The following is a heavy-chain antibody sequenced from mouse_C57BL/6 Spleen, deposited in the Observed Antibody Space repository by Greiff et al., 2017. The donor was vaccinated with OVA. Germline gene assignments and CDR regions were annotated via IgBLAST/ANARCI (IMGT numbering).Heavy chain of an antibody. J-gene: IGHJ4*01. CDR2: ISSGSSTI. V-gene: IGHV5-17*01. CDR1: GFTFSDYG. CDR3: ARQGDY. Sequence: EVQLVESGGGLVKPGGSLKLSCAASGFTFSDYGMHWVRQAPEKGLEWVAYISSGSSTIYYADTVKGRFTISRYNAKNTLFLQMPRLRSEDTAMYYCARQGDYWGQGTSVTVSS.